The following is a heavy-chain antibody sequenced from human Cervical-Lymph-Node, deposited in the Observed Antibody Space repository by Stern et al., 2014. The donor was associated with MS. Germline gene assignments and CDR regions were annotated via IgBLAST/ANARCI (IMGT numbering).Heavy chain of an antibody. V-gene: IGHV1-69*01. Sequence: QVQLVQSGAEVTKPGSSVKVSCKASGGTFSKFPSHWVRQAPGQGLEWMGWIVLVFGTPAYAQEFRGRVTITADVSTSTVYMELSSLRSDDTAVYYCALSSETSDRWYSLGYDLWGQGTLVTVSS. J-gene: IGHJ5*02. CDR3: ALSSETSDRWYSLGYDL. D-gene: IGHD6-13*01. CDR2: IVLVFGTP. CDR1: GGTFSKFP.